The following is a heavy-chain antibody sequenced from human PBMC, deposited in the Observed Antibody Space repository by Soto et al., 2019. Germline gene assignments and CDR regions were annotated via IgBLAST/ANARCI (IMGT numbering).Heavy chain of an antibody. V-gene: IGHV3-23*01. CDR3: ARGLGDYGDYAYYFDY. CDR2: ISGSGGST. Sequence: EVQLLESGGGLVQPGGSLRLSCAASGFTFSSYAMSWVRQAPGKGLEWVSAISGSGGSTYYADSVKGRFTISRDNAKNSLYLQMNSLRAEDTAVYYCARGLGDYGDYAYYFDYWGQGTLVTVSS. CDR1: GFTFSSYA. J-gene: IGHJ4*02. D-gene: IGHD4-17*01.